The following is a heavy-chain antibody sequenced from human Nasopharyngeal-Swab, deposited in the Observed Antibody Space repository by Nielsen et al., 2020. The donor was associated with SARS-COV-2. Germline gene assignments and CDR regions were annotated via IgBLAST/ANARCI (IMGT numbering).Heavy chain of an antibody. CDR2: FSGSGGTT. CDR1: GFTFSSYA. V-gene: IGHV3-23*01. D-gene: IGHD3-22*01. Sequence: GESLKISCAASGFTFSSYAMSWVRQAPGKGLEWVSSFSGSGGTTYYTDAVKGRFTISRDNSKNTLYLQMNSLRAEDTAVYYCAKDLSYDSSGYYDYWGQGTLVTVSS. CDR3: AKDLSYDSSGYYDY. J-gene: IGHJ4*02.